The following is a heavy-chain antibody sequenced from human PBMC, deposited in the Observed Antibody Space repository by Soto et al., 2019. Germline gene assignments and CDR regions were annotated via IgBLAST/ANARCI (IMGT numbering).Heavy chain of an antibody. CDR2: VNTIVRMS. D-gene: IGHD3-10*01. J-gene: IGHJ4*02. CDR3: ATSYGSGYRAFDY. V-gene: IGHV1-69*04. CDR1: GDTSNFYS. Sequence: QVQLVQSGAEVTRPGSSVKVSCKASGDTSNFYSITWLRQAPGLGREWMGRVNTIVRMSNYAQRFQGRGTLTADKSTSTAYMELSGLRSEDTAIYYCATSYGSGYRAFDYWGQGALVTVSS.